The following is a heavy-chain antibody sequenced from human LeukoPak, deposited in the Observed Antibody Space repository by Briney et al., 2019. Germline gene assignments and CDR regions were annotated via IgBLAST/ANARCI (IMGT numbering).Heavy chain of an antibody. V-gene: IGHV1-58*01. CDR3: AAAYYYDSSGYCNYYYGMDV. Sequence: SVKVSCKASGFTFTSSAVQWVRQARGQRLEWIGWIVVGSGNTNYAQKFQERVTITRDMSTSTAYMELSSLRSEDTAVYYCAAAYYYDSSGYCNYYYGMDVWGQGTTVTVSS. D-gene: IGHD3-22*01. CDR2: IVVGSGNT. CDR1: GFTFTSSA. J-gene: IGHJ6*02.